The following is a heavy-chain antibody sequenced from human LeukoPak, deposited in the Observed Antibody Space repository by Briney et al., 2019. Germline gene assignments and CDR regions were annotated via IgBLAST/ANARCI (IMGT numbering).Heavy chain of an antibody. CDR1: GYTFTTFW. J-gene: IGHJ4*02. Sequence: GESLKISCKGSGYTFTTFWIGWVRQMPGKGLEWMVIIYPGDSDTRYSPSFQGQVTISADKSISTAYLQWSSLKASDTAMYYCATSGRGQSTHRYYFDYWGQGTLVTVSS. CDR3: ATSGRGQSTHRYYFDY. CDR2: IYPGDSDT. D-gene: IGHD3-10*01. V-gene: IGHV5-51*01.